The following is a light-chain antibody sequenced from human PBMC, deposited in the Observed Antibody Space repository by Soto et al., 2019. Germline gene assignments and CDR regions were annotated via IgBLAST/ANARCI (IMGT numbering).Light chain of an antibody. V-gene: IGLV1-40*01. CDR3: QSHDSSLSGYV. J-gene: IGLJ1*01. CDR1: GSNIGAGYD. CDR2: GNS. Sequence: QSVLTQPPTVSRAPGQRVTISCTGSGSNIGAGYDVHWYQQLPGTAPKLLIYGNSNRPSGVPDRFSASKSGTSASLAITGLQAEDEADYYCQSHDSSLSGYVFGTGTKVTVL.